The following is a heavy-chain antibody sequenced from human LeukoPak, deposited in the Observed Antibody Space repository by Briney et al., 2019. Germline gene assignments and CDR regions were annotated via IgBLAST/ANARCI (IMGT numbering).Heavy chain of an antibody. V-gene: IGHV4-39*01. Sequence: PSETLSLTCTVSGGSISSSSYYWGWVRQPPGKWLEWIGSIYYSGTTYYNPSLESRVTISVDTSKNQFSLNLSSVTAADTAVYYCARHRIIAAIGAFDSWGQGALVTVSS. D-gene: IGHD6-6*01. CDR2: IYYSGTT. CDR1: GGSISSSSYY. J-gene: IGHJ4*02. CDR3: ARHRIIAAIGAFDS.